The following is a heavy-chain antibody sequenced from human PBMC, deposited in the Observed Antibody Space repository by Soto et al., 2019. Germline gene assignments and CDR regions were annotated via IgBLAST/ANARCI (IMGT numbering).Heavy chain of an antibody. V-gene: IGHV5-51*01. D-gene: IGHD3-10*01. J-gene: IGHJ5*02. CDR3: ARHGGSGTYNNWFDP. CDR1: GYSFSTSW. CDR2: IYPGDSDT. Sequence: GESLKISCKASGYSFSTSWISWVRQMPGKGLEWMGVIYPGDSDTRYSPSFKGQVTMSADKSISTAYLQWSSLRASDTAMYYCARHGGSGTYNNWFDPWGQGTLVTVSS.